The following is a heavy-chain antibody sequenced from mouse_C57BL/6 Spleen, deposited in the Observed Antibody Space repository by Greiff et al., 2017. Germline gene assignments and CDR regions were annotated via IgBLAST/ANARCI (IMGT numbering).Heavy chain of an antibody. CDR3: AREEITTVYFDY. CDR1: GYSFTDYN. Sequence: VQLQQSGPELVKPGASVKISCKSSGYSFTDYNMNWVKQSNGKSLEWIGVINPNYGTTNYNQKFKGKATLTVDQSSSTAYMQLNSLTSEDAAVYYCAREEITTVYFDYWGQGTTLTVSS. J-gene: IGHJ2*01. D-gene: IGHD1-1*01. V-gene: IGHV1-39*01. CDR2: INPNYGTT.